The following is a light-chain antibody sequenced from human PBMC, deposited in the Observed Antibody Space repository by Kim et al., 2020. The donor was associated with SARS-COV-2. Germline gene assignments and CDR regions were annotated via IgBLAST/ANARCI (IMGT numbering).Light chain of an antibody. CDR2: GVS. CDR3: QQYSNSPLT. Sequence: SPGERATLSCRASQSVTSSYLAWYQQKPGQAPRLLIYGVSKRATGVPDRFSGSGSGTDFTLTISSLEPEDFAVYFCQQYSNSPLTFGGGTKVEIK. CDR1: QSVTSSY. J-gene: IGKJ4*01. V-gene: IGKV3-20*01.